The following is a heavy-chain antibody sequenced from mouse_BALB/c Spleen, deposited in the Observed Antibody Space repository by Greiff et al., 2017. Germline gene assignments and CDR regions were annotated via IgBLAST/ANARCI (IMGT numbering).Heavy chain of an antibody. CDR3: ASSPYYGYGDYAMDY. CDR2: ISDGGSYT. D-gene: IGHD1-2*01. V-gene: IGHV5-4*02. CDR1: GFTFSDYY. Sequence: EVQVVESGGGLVKPGGSLKLSCAASGFTFSDYYMYWVRQTPEKRLEWVATISDGGSYTYYPDSVKGRFTISRDNAKNNLYLQMSSLKSEDTAMYYCASSPYYGYGDYAMDYWGQGTSVTVSS. J-gene: IGHJ4*01.